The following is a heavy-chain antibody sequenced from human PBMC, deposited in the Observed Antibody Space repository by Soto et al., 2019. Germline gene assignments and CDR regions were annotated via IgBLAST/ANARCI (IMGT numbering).Heavy chain of an antibody. CDR3: ARGPGIMITFGGVIVKPPYYYYGMDV. J-gene: IGHJ6*02. V-gene: IGHV4-39*07. D-gene: IGHD3-16*02. CDR1: GGSISSSSYY. Sequence: SETLSLTCTVSGGSISSSSYYWGWIRQPPGKGLEWIGSIYYSGSTNYNPSLKSRVTISVDTSKNQFSLKLSSVTAADTAVYYCARGPGIMITFGGVIVKPPYYYYGMDVWGQGTTVTVSS. CDR2: IYYSGST.